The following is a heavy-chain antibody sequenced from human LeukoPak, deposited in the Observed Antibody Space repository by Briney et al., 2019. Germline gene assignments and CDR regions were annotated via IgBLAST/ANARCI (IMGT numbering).Heavy chain of an antibody. CDR1: GYTFTNFG. Sequence: ASLKVSCKASGYTFTNFGIIWVRQAPGQGLEWMGWISAYNGNTKYSQRVQGRVTLTADTSTSTAYMEIRSLRFDDTAIYYCARSHSGSLRAPFDFWGQGTLVTVSS. J-gene: IGHJ4*01. CDR2: ISAYNGNT. D-gene: IGHD3-22*01. V-gene: IGHV1-18*01. CDR3: ARSHSGSLRAPFDF.